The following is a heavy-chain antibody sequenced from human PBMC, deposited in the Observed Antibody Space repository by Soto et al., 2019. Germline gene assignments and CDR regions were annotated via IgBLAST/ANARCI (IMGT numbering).Heavy chain of an antibody. Sequence: SETLSLTCTVSGGSVSNSNYYWGWIRQSPGKGLEWIGSVYYRGRSYSKSSVKSRVTISVDTSKNQFSLNLNSVTASDTAVYYCVSQRISVLTRASFDYWGPGALVTVSS. CDR2: VYYRGRS. J-gene: IGHJ4*02. CDR3: VSQRISVLTRASFDY. D-gene: IGHD2-8*01. V-gene: IGHV4-39*01. CDR1: GGSVSNSNYY.